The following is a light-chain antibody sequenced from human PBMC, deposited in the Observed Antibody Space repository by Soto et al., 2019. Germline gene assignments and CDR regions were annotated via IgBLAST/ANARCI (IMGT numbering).Light chain of an antibody. Sequence: QSFVTHPASLSGSPGQSITISCTGTSTDIGAYNYVSWYQQHPGKAPKLLIYEVTNRPSGVSNRFSGSKSGNTASLTISGLQAEDEANYYCNSYTTLSNRVFGTGTKVTVL. CDR1: STDIGAYNY. CDR3: NSYTTLSNRV. J-gene: IGLJ1*01. V-gene: IGLV2-14*01. CDR2: EVT.